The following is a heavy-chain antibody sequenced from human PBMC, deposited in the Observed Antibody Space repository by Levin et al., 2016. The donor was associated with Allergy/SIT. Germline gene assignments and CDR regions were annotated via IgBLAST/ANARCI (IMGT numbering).Heavy chain of an antibody. Sequence: SGPTLVKPTETLTLTCTVSGFSLSNARMGVSWIRQPPGKALEWLAHIFSNDEKSYSTSLKSRLTISKDTSKSQVVLTMTNMDPVDTATYYCARTDYDFWSGFGPDNWFDPWGQGTLVTVSS. CDR1: GFSLSNARMG. CDR2: IFSNDEK. D-gene: IGHD3-3*01. CDR3: ARTDYDFWSGFGPDNWFDP. J-gene: IGHJ5*02. V-gene: IGHV2-26*01.